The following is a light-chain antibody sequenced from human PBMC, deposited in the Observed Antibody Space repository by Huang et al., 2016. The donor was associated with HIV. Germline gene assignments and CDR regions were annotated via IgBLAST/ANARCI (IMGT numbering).Light chain of an antibody. V-gene: IGKV3-11*01. J-gene: IGKJ4*01. CDR1: QSVGSY. CDR2: DTS. CDR3: QQRSTWPLT. Sequence: EVMLTQSPSILPLSLGGPDTISCKASQSVGSYVAWYQQRPGQSPRRLLYDTSNRAAGSPAGFSGRGSGTDVTVTISGLESGDLGVLYCQQRSTWPLTFGGGTKVA.